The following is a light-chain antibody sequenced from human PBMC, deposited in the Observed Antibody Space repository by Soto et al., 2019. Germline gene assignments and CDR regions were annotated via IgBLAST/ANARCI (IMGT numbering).Light chain of an antibody. V-gene: IGKV1-5*03. CDR2: KTS. CDR3: QYYDNYSWT. J-gene: IGKJ1*01. CDR1: QSIGVW. Sequence: DIQLTQSPSTLSASVGDRVTITCRASQSIGVWLTWYQQKPGKAPNFLIYKTSTLESGVPSRLSGSGSGTEFTLTISSLQPDDFATYHCQYYDNYSWTFGKGTKVEIK.